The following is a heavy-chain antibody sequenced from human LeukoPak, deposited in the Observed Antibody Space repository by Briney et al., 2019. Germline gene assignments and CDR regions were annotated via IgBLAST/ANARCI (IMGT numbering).Heavy chain of an antibody. V-gene: IGHV3-74*01. CDR3: ARGRVTSSWYYFDY. Sequence: GGSLRLSCAASGFTFSSYWMHWVRQAPGKGPVWVSRINTDGSSPTYVDSVKGRFTISRDNAKNTLYLQINSLRAEDTAVYYCARGRVTSSWYYFDYWGQGALVTVSS. CDR2: INTDGSSP. D-gene: IGHD6-13*01. J-gene: IGHJ4*02. CDR1: GFTFSSYW.